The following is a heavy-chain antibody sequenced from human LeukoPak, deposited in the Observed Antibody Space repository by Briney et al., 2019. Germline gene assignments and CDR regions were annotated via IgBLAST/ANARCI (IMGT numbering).Heavy chain of an antibody. J-gene: IGHJ4*02. CDR3: ARDYYGSGSYSPPDY. V-gene: IGHV1-2*02. D-gene: IGHD3-10*01. Sequence: ASVKVSCKASGYTFIHYYMHWVRQAPGQGLEWMGWISPASGGANYAQNFQGRVTMTWDPSISTAYMELSRLRSDDTAIYYCARDYYGSGSYSPPDYWGQGTLVTVSS. CDR1: GYTFIHYY. CDR2: ISPASGGA.